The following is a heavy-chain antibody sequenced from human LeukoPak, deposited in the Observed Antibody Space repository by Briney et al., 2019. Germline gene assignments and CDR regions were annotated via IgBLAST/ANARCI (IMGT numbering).Heavy chain of an antibody. J-gene: IGHJ4*02. V-gene: IGHV5-51*01. CDR1: GYSFTSYW. CDR2: IYPGDSDT. Sequence: GESLKISCKGSGYSFTSYWIGWVCQMPGKGLEWMGIIYPGDSDTRYSPSFQGQVTISADKSISTAYLQWSSLKASDTAMYYCARGPRTAYLVGGLFDYWGQGTLVTVSS. D-gene: IGHD3-16*01. CDR3: ARGPRTAYLVGGLFDY.